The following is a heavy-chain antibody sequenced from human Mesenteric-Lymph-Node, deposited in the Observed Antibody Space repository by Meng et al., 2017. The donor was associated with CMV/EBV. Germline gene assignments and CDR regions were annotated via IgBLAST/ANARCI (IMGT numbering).Heavy chain of an antibody. D-gene: IGHD2-15*01. CDR2: IIPIFGTA. J-gene: IGHJ6*02. Sequence: SVKVSCKASGGTFSSYAISWVRQAPGQGLEWMGGIIPIFGTANYAQKFQGRVTITTDESTSTAYMGLSSLRSEDTAVYYCARDIVVVVAATDYYYYGMDVWGQGTTVTVSS. CDR1: GGTFSSYA. CDR3: ARDIVVVVAATDYYYYGMDV. V-gene: IGHV1-69*05.